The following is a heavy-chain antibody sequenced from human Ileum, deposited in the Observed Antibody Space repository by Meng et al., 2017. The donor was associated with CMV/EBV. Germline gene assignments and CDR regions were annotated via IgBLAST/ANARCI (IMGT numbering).Heavy chain of an antibody. CDR2: IHPSGST. D-gene: IGHD2-15*01. J-gene: IGHJ4*02. V-gene: IGHV4-34*01. CDR3: ARGVAGGPFDY. CDR1: DASFSDFY. Sequence: GLGLLKPSEALSLPCDVYDASFSDFYWSWPRHLPGKGLAWIGEIHPSGSTHYNPSLESRVSISVHMSNNQFSLKVSSVTAADTAVYYCARGVAGGPFDYWGQGTLVTVSS.